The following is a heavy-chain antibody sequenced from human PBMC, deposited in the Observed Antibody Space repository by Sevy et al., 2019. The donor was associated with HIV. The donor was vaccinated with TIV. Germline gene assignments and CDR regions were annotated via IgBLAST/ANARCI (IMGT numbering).Heavy chain of an antibody. V-gene: IGHV3-49*04. J-gene: IGHJ4*02. Sequence: GGSLRLSCTASGFTFGDYCMSWVRQAPGKGLEWVAFLKSDVYGGTDDHAGSVGGRIVISRDDFTTIGYLQMNDLKTEDTGVYYCTRWKAAQSIFDYWGQGALVTVSS. CDR1: GFTFGDYC. D-gene: IGHD6-13*01. CDR3: TRWKAAQSIFDY. CDR2: LKSDVYGGTD.